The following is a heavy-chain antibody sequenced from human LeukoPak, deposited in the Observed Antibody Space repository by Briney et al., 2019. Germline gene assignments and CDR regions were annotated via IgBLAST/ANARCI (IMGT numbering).Heavy chain of an antibody. CDR3: ARRYCSGGSCYTFDY. Sequence: GGSLRLSCAASGFTFSSYWMSWVRQAPGKGLEWVAKINQDGSEKNYVDSVKGRFTISRDNAKNSLYLQMNSLRAEDTAVYYCARRYCSGGSCYTFDYWGQGTLVTVSS. CDR2: INQDGSEK. D-gene: IGHD2-15*01. V-gene: IGHV3-7*01. CDR1: GFTFSSYW. J-gene: IGHJ4*02.